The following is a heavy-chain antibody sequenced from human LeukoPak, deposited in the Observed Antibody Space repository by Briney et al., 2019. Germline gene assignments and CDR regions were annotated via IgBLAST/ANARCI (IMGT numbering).Heavy chain of an antibody. J-gene: IGHJ4*02. CDR2: INHSGST. Sequence: PSETLSLTCAVYGGSFSGYYWSWIRQPPGKGLEWIGEINHSGSTNYNPSLKSRVTISVDTSKNQFSLKLSSVTAADTAVYYCARIKDYDILTGYYPADYWGQGTLVTVSS. CDR1: GGSFSGYY. V-gene: IGHV4-34*01. D-gene: IGHD3-9*01. CDR3: ARIKDYDILTGYYPADY.